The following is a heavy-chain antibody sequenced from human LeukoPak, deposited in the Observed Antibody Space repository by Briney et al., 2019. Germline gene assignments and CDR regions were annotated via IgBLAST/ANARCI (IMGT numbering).Heavy chain of an antibody. Sequence: GVSVKVSCKASGGTFSSYAISWVRQAPGQGLEWMGGIIPIFGTANYAQKFQGRVTITADESTSTAYMELSSLRSEDTAVYYCARGSGYYDFWSGSRPEHYYYYGMDVWGQGTTVTVSS. J-gene: IGHJ6*02. CDR1: GGTFSSYA. CDR3: ARGSGYYDFWSGSRPEHYYYYGMDV. CDR2: IIPIFGTA. V-gene: IGHV1-69*13. D-gene: IGHD3-3*01.